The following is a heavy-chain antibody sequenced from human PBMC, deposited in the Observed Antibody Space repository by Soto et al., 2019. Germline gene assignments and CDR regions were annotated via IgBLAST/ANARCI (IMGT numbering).Heavy chain of an antibody. V-gene: IGHV5-10-1*01. Sequence: ESLKISCKASGYIFIDYWIGWVRQMPGKGLEWMGRIDPSDSYTNYSPSFQGHVTISADKSISTAYLQWSSLKASDTAMYYCARYCSGGSCYYYYGMDVWGQGTTVTVSS. CDR2: IDPSDSYT. D-gene: IGHD2-15*01. J-gene: IGHJ6*02. CDR3: ARYCSGGSCYYYYGMDV. CDR1: GYIFIDYW.